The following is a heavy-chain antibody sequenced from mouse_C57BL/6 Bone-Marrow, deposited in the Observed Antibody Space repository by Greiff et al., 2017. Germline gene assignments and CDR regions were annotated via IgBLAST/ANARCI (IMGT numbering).Heavy chain of an antibody. CDR2: IYPGDGDT. J-gene: IGHJ2*01. Sequence: VQLQQSGPELVKPGASVKISCKASGYAFSSSWMNWVKQRPGKGLEWIGRIYPGDGDTNYNGKFKGKATLTADKSSSTAYMQLSSLTSEDSAVFFCARSCGWLLGTFFDYWGQGTTLTVSS. CDR3: ARSCGWLLGTFFDY. CDR1: GYAFSSSW. D-gene: IGHD2-3*01. V-gene: IGHV1-82*01.